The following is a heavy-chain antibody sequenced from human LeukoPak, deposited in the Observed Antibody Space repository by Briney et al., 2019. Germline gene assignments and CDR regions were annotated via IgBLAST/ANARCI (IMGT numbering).Heavy chain of an antibody. V-gene: IGHV3-30*04. CDR2: ISYDGSNK. J-gene: IGHJ4*02. D-gene: IGHD5-12*01. Sequence: PGGSLRLSCAASGFTFSSYAMHWVRQAPGKGLEWVAVISYDGSNKYYADSVKGRFTISRDNSKNTLYLQMNSLRAEDTAVYYCAKDKYSGYDMLDYWGQGTLVTVSS. CDR3: AKDKYSGYDMLDY. CDR1: GFTFSSYA.